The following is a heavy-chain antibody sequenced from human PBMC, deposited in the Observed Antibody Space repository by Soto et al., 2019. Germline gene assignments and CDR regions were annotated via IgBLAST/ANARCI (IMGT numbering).Heavy chain of an antibody. CDR1: GGSVGSGSYY. J-gene: IGHJ6*02. V-gene: IGHV4-61*01. D-gene: IGHD3-3*01. CDR2: IYYSGST. CDR3: ARDPYYDFWSGYSNYYYYGMDV. Sequence: PSETLSLTCTVSGGSVGSGSYYGICILHPRGKVLEWVGYIYYSGSTNYNPSLKSRVTISVDTSKNQFSLKLSSVTAADTAVYYCARDPYYDFWSGYSNYYYYGMDVWGQGTTVTVSS.